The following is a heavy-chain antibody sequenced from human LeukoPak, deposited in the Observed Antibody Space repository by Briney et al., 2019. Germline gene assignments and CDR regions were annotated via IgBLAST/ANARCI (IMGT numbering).Heavy chain of an antibody. V-gene: IGHV1-18*01. CDR1: GYTFTSYG. CDR3: AREEGDGYNYGICDY. J-gene: IGHJ4*02. CDR2: ISAYNGNT. D-gene: IGHD5-24*01. Sequence: ASVKVSCKASGYTFTSYGISWVRQAPGQGLEWMGWISAYNGNTNYAQKLQGRVTITTDTSTSTAYMELRSLRSDDTAVYYCAREEGDGYNYGICDYWGQGTLVTVSS.